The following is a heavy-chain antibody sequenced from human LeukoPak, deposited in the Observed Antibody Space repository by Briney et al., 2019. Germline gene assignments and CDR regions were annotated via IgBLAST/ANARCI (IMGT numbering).Heavy chain of an antibody. V-gene: IGHV3-9*01. D-gene: IGHD3-10*01. CDR1: GFTFSSYS. J-gene: IGHJ4*02. Sequence: GGSLRLSCAASGFTFSSYSMNWVRQAPGKGLEWVSCISWNSGSIRYADSVKGRFTISRDNAKNSLYLQMNSLRAEDTALYYCAKDHYGSGSYSDINFDYWGQGTLVTVSS. CDR3: AKDHYGSGSYSDINFDY. CDR2: ISWNSGSI.